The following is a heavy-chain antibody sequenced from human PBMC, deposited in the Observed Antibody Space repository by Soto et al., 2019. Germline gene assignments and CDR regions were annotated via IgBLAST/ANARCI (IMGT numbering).Heavy chain of an antibody. V-gene: IGHV1-3*01. Sequence: ASVKVSCKASGYTFTSYAMHWVRQAPGQRLEWMGWINASNGNTKYSQKFQGRVTITRDTSASTAYMELSSLRSEDTAVYHCASLGYCSSTSCHTDPLNWFDTWGQGTLVTVSS. CDR1: GYTFTSYA. CDR2: INASNGNT. J-gene: IGHJ5*02. D-gene: IGHD2-2*02. CDR3: ASLGYCSSTSCHTDPLNWFDT.